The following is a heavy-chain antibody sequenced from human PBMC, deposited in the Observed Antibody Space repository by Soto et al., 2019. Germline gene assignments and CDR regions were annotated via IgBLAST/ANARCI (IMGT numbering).Heavy chain of an antibody. CDR3: AREDKPVWARTTNWFDP. CDR2: IIPIFGTA. V-gene: IGHV1-69*13. D-gene: IGHD3-16*01. CDR1: GGTFSSYA. Sequence: SVKVSCKASGGTFSSYAISWVRQAPGQGLEWMGGIIPIFGTANYAQKFQGRVTITADESTSTAYMELSSLRSEDTAVYYCAREDKPVWARTTNWFDPWGQGTLVTVSS. J-gene: IGHJ5*02.